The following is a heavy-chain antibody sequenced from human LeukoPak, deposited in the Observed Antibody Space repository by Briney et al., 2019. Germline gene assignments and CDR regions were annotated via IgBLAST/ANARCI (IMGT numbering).Heavy chain of an antibody. CDR3: ARDGPVCSGGSCYSDY. CDR1: GFTFSSYA. V-gene: IGHV3-64*01. Sequence: PGGSLRLSCAASGFTFSSYAMHWVRQAPGKGLEYVSAISSNGGSTYYANSVKGRFTISRDNSKNTLYLQMGSLGAEDMAVYYCARDGPVCSGGSCYSDYWGQGTLVTVSS. D-gene: IGHD2-15*01. CDR2: ISSNGGST. J-gene: IGHJ4*02.